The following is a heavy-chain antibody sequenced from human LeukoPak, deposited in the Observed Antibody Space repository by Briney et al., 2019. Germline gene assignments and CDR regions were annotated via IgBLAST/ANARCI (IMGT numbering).Heavy chain of an antibody. J-gene: IGHJ4*02. CDR1: GGSFSGYY. D-gene: IGHD3-10*01. CDR2: INHSGST. Sequence: SETLSLTCAVYGGSFSGYYWSWIRQPPGKGLEWIGEINHSGSTNYNPPLKSRVTISVDTSKNQFSLKLSSVTAADTAVYYCARDSWGFTMVRGIDYWGQGTLVTVSS. CDR3: ARDSWGFTMVRGIDY. V-gene: IGHV4-34*01.